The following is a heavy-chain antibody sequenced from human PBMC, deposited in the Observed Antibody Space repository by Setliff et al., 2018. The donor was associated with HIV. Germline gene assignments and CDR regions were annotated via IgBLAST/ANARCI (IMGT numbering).Heavy chain of an antibody. Sequence: ASVKVSCKASGYTFTSNYMHWVRQAPGQGLEWMGIINPSGGSTSYAQKFQGRVTMTRDTSTSTVYMELSSLRSEDTAVYYCARDFLVLLQFLEWPIRDLYGMDVWGQGTTVTVSS. J-gene: IGHJ6*02. CDR2: INPSGGST. V-gene: IGHV1-46*01. CDR1: GYTFTSNY. D-gene: IGHD3-3*01. CDR3: ARDFLVLLQFLEWPIRDLYGMDV.